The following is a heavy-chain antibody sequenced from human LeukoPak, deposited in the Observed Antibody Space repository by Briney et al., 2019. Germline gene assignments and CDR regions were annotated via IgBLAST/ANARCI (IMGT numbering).Heavy chain of an antibody. J-gene: IGHJ4*02. D-gene: IGHD3-16*01. V-gene: IGHV3-30-3*01. CDR1: GFTFSSYA. Sequence: GGSLRLSCAASGFTFSSYAMHWVRQAPGKGPEWVAVISYDGSNKYYADSVKGRFTISRDNSKNTLYLQMNSLRADDTAVYYCWRDRGGGSDLFYYWGQGTLVTVSS. CDR3: WRDRGGGSDLFYY. CDR2: ISYDGSNK.